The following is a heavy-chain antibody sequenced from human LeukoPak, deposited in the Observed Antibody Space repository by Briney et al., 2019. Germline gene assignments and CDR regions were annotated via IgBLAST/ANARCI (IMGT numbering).Heavy chain of an antibody. V-gene: IGHV4-38-2*02. CDR3: ARRSATRWYYSD. J-gene: IGHJ4*02. D-gene: IGHD3-10*01. Sequence: SETLSLTCTVSGDSISSGHYWDWIRQPPGRGLEWIGSIHHSGSTWYNPSLKSRVTISLDTSQTQISLRVTSVTAADTAVYYCARRSATRWYYSDWGQGTLVTVSS. CDR2: IHHSGST. CDR1: GDSISSGHY.